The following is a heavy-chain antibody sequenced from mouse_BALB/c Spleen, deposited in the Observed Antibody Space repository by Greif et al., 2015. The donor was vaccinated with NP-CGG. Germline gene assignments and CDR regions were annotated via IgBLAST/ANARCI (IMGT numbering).Heavy chain of an antibody. D-gene: IGHD2-1*01. J-gene: IGHJ3*01. CDR3: TRSGFGNYVAY. CDR1: GYTFTSYY. Sequence: QVHVKQSGAELVKPGASVKLSCKASGYTFTSYYMYWVKQRPGQGLEWIGDLNPSNGATNFNEEFKSKATLTVDKSSSTAYMQLSSLTSEDSAVYYCTRSGFGNYVAYWGQGTLVTVSA. V-gene: IGHV1S81*02. CDR2: LNPSNGAT.